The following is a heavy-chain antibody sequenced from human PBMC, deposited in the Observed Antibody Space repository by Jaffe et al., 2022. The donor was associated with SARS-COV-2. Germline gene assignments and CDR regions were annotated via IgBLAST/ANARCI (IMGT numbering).Heavy chain of an antibody. CDR2: IFWDDDK. J-gene: IGHJ3*02. CDR3: AQRGSTGTYAFDI. V-gene: IGHV2-5*02. CDR1: GFSLNTNGAA. Sequence: QITLKESGPTLVKPTQTLTLTCTFSGFSLNTNGAAVAWIRQPPGKALEWLALIFWDDDKRYSPSLKSRLTITRDTSKNQVVLTLTNMDPVDTATYFCAQRGSTGTYAFDIWGQGTMVTVSS. D-gene: IGHD7-27*01.